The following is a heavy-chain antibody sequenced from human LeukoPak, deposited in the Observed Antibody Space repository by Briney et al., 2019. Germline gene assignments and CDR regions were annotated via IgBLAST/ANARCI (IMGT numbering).Heavy chain of an antibody. CDR3: AREVVATASAFDC. CDR2: IKDDGSVK. V-gene: IGHV3-7*03. CDR1: GFSFSSFW. Sequence: GGSLRLSRTASGFSFSSFWMSWVRQAPGKGLEWVANIKDDGSVKNHVDSLKGRFSISRDNARNSLYLQISSLRAEDTAVYYCAREVVATASAFDCWGQGTLVTVSS. D-gene: IGHD2-21*01. J-gene: IGHJ4*02.